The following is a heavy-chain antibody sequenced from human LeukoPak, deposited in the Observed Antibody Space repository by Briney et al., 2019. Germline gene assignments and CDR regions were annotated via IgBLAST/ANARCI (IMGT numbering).Heavy chain of an antibody. J-gene: IGHJ4*02. V-gene: IGHV3-74*01. CDR2: INSDGSST. CDR1: GFTFIHYG. CDR3: ARVQGCSGGTCYFHY. D-gene: IGHD2-15*01. Sequence: GGSLRLPCAASGFTFIHYGMVWVRQAPGKGLLWVSRINSDGSSTTYADSVKGRFTISRDNAKNTVYLQMNSLRAEDTAVYYCARVQGCSGGTCYFHYWGQGTLVTVSS.